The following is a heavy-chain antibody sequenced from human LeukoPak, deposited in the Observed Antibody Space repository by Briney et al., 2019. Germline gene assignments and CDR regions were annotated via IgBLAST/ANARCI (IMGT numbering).Heavy chain of an antibody. CDR2: LSRSSTYI. Sequence: NPGGSLRLSCAASGFILSSYGMNWVRQAPGKGLEWVSSLSRSSTYIYYADSVKGRFTISRDNAKNSLYLQMNSLRAEDTAVYYCARGENTMTQPGYYYGMDVWGQGTTVTVSS. V-gene: IGHV3-21*01. J-gene: IGHJ6*02. D-gene: IGHD1-14*01. CDR1: GFILSSYG. CDR3: ARGENTMTQPGYYYGMDV.